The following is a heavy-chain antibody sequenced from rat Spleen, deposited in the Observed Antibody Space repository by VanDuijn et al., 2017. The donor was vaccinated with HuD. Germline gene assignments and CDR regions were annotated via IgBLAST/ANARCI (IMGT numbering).Heavy chain of an antibody. Sequence: EVQLVESDGGLVQPGRSLKLSCAASGFTFSAYYMAWVRRAPTKGLEWVATIGYAGSRTYYRDSVKGRFTISRDNEKNILYLQMDSLGSEDTATYYCASRTGTWFAYWGQGTLVTVSS. J-gene: IGHJ3*01. CDR3: ASRTGTWFAY. D-gene: IGHD5-1*01. CDR2: IGYAGSRT. CDR1: GFTFSAYY. V-gene: IGHV5-7*01.